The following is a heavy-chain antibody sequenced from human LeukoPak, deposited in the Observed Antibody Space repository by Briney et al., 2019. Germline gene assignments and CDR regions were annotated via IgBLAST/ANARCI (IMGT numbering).Heavy chain of an antibody. D-gene: IGHD4-23*01. J-gene: IGHJ2*01. Sequence: GGSLRLSCAASGFTFSSYAMSWVRQAPGKGLEWVSYISSSGSTIYYADSVKGRFTISRDNAKNSLYLQMNSLRAEDTAVYYCARDTTVVTPQWYFDLWGRGTLVTVSS. V-gene: IGHV3-48*04. CDR3: ARDTTVVTPQWYFDL. CDR1: GFTFSSYA. CDR2: ISSSGSTI.